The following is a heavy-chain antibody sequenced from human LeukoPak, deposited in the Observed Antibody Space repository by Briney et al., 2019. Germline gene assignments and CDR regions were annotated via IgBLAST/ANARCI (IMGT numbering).Heavy chain of an antibody. CDR2: IRGTGTNI. Sequence: GSLLLSCAASGFTFTDYYMSWIRPAPGKGLEWVSYIRGTGTNIQYADSVKGRFTISWDNAKNSLYLQMNSLRAEDTAVYFCARARRDTSGYYYDFDYWGQGTLVTVSS. V-gene: IGHV3-11*01. J-gene: IGHJ4*02. CDR3: ARARRDTSGYYYDFDY. D-gene: IGHD3-22*01. CDR1: GFTFTDYY.